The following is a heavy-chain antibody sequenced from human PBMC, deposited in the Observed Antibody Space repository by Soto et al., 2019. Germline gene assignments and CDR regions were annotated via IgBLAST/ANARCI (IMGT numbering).Heavy chain of an antibody. Sequence: EVQLVQSGAEVKKPGESLRISCAGSGYIFTYYWIGWVRQMPGKGLEYMGIIYPPDSDTKYSPSFQGQIIISADKSISTAYLQWNSLKASDTAVYYCARLERRAVDGRLAYFDRWGQGTLVTVSS. J-gene: IGHJ4*02. CDR1: GYIFTYYW. D-gene: IGHD3-16*01. CDR3: ARLERRAVDGRLAYFDR. V-gene: IGHV5-51*01. CDR2: IYPPDSDT.